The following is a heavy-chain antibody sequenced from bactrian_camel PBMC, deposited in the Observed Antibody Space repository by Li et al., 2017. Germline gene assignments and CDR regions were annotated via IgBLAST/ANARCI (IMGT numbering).Heavy chain of an antibody. Sequence: HVQLVESGGGSVQAGESLRLSCVSSASVYCMGWFRQVPGQGREGVATIANDGTVDYADSVMGRFRIDKDNAANTLYLQMNSLKTEDTAVYYCARGPENLWEYGYWGQGTQVTVS. V-gene: IGHV3S53*01. CDR1: ASVYC. J-gene: IGHJ4*01. CDR2: IANDGTV. CDR3: ARGPENLWEYGY.